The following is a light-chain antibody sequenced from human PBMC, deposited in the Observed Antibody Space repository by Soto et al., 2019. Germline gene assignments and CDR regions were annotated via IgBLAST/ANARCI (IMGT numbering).Light chain of an antibody. CDR3: QQYGSSPT. CDR1: QSVRSSS. Sequence: EIVLTQSPGTLSLSPGERATLSCRASQSVRSSSLAWYQQKPGQAHRLLIYGASSRATGIPARFSGSGSGTDFTLTISRLEPEDLAVYYCQQYGSSPTFGGGTKVEIK. CDR2: GAS. J-gene: IGKJ4*01. V-gene: IGKV3-20*01.